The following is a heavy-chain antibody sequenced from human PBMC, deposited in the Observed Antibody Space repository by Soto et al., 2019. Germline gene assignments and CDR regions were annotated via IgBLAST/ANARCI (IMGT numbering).Heavy chain of an antibody. CDR1: GYTLTELS. D-gene: IGHD4-17*01. J-gene: IGHJ4*02. Sequence: ASVKVSCKVSGYTLTELSMHWVRQAPGKGLEWMGGFDPEDGETIYAQKFQGRVTMTEDTSTDTAYMELRSLRSEDTAVYYCATSRARHDYGDYVPGADYWGQGTLVTVSS. V-gene: IGHV1-24*01. CDR3: ATSRARHDYGDYVPGADY. CDR2: FDPEDGET.